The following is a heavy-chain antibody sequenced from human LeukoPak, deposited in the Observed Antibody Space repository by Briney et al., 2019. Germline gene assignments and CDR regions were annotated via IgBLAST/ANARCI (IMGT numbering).Heavy chain of an antibody. CDR1: GFTFSSYA. CDR3: ARGILRATVDY. V-gene: IGHV3-30*04. Sequence: GGSLRLSCAASGFTFSSYAMHWARQAPGKGLEWVAVISYDGSNKYYADSVKGRFTISRDNSKNTLYLQMNSLRAEDTAVYYCARGILRATVDYWGQGTLVTVSS. CDR2: ISYDGSNK. D-gene: IGHD1-26*01. J-gene: IGHJ4*02.